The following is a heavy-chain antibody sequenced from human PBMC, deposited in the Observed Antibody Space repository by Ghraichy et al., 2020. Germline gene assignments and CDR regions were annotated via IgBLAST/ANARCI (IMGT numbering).Heavy chain of an antibody. D-gene: IGHD3-10*01. CDR3: ARMGGYGSGSYYVYFDY. J-gene: IGHJ4*02. CDR1: GGSFSGYY. V-gene: IGHV4-34*01. CDR2: INHSGST. Sequence: ETLSLTCAVYGGSFSGYYWSWIRQPPGKGLEWIGEINHSGSTNYNPSLKSRVTISVDTSKNQFSLKLSSVTAADTAVYYCARMGGYGSGSYYVYFDYWGQGTLVTVSS.